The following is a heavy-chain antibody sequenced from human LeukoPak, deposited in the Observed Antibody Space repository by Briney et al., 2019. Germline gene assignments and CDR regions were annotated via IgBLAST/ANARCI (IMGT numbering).Heavy chain of an antibody. V-gene: IGHV3-21*01. D-gene: IGHD6-13*01. CDR3: ARDPTVAEAW. CDR1: GFTLSSYS. J-gene: IGHJ4*02. Sequence: PGRSLRLSCTASGFTLSSYSMTWVRQVPGKGLEWVSSISSGGNYIYYADSVKGRFTTSRDNARNSLYLQMNSLRAEDTAVYYCARDPTVAEAWWGQGTQVTVSS. CDR2: ISSGGNYI.